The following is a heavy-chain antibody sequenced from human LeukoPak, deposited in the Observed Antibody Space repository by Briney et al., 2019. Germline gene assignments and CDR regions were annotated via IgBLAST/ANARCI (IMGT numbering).Heavy chain of an antibody. J-gene: IGHJ1*01. Sequence: ASVKVSCKASGYTFTSYGLSWVRQAPGQGLEWMGWISAYNGNTNYAQKLQGRVTMTTDTSTSTAYMELRSLRSDDTAVYYCARDLSSSSSGYFQHWGQGTLVTVSS. CDR3: ARDLSSSSSGYFQH. CDR2: ISAYNGNT. V-gene: IGHV1-18*01. D-gene: IGHD6-6*01. CDR1: GYTFTSYG.